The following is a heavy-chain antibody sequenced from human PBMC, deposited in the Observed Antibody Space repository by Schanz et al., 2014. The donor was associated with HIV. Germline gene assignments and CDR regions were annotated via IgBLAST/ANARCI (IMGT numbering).Heavy chain of an antibody. V-gene: IGHV3-23*01. CDR2: ISGSGFTT. CDR1: GLTFSRHA. CDR3: AKADEIRHFDWYHPPFDS. J-gene: IGHJ4*02. D-gene: IGHD3-9*01. Sequence: EVQLLDSGGGLVQPGGSLRLSCAASGLTFSRHAMSWVRQAPGKGLEWVSVISGSGFTTYYADSVQGRVTISRDNSKNTLYLQMNSLRVEDTAVYYCAKADEIRHFDWYHPPFDSWGQGTLVTVSS.